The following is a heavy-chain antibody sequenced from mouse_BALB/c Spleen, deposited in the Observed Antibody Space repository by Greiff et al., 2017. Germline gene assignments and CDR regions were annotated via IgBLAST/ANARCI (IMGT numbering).Heavy chain of an antibody. J-gene: IGHJ4*01. Sequence: EVKLVESGAELVKPGASVKLSCTASGFNIKDTYMHWVKQRPEQGLEWIGRIDPANGNTKYDPKFQGKATITADTSSNTAYLQLSSLTSEDTAVYYCAMETTMDYWGQGTSVTVSS. CDR3: AMETTMDY. CDR2: IDPANGNT. CDR1: GFNIKDTY. D-gene: IGHD2-13*01. V-gene: IGHV14-3*02.